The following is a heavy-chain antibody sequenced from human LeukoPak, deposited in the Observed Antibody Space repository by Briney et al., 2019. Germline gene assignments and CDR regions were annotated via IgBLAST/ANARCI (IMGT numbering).Heavy chain of an antibody. J-gene: IGHJ3*02. Sequence: GGSLRLSCAASGFTFTYYAMTWVRQAPGKGLEWVSAISGSDGSTYYADSVKGRFTISRDNSKNTLYLQMNSLKTEDTAVYYCTTHNWNPATHDAFDIWGQGTMVTVSS. D-gene: IGHD1-20*01. CDR3: TTHNWNPATHDAFDI. CDR1: GFTFTYYA. V-gene: IGHV3-23*01. CDR2: ISGSDGST.